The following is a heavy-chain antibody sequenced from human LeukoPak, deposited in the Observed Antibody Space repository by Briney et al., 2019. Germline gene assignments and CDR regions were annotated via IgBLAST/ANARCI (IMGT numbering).Heavy chain of an antibody. CDR1: GFTFSSYG. Sequence: GGSLRLSCAASGFTFSSYGMHWVRQALGKGLEWVAVIWYDGSNKYYADSVKGRFTISRDNSKNTLYLQMNSLRAEDTAVYYCARDAQKRIWFGELLSAFDIWGQGTMVTVSS. V-gene: IGHV3-33*01. CDR2: IWYDGSNK. D-gene: IGHD3-10*01. J-gene: IGHJ3*02. CDR3: ARDAQKRIWFGELLSAFDI.